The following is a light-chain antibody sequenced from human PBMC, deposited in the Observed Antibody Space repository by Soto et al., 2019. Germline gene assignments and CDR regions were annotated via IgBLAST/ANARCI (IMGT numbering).Light chain of an antibody. CDR2: GAS. CDR3: QQYVTSPWA. J-gene: IGKJ1*01. V-gene: IGKV3-20*01. CDR1: QSVSSSF. Sequence: EIVLTQSPGTLSLSPGERATLCCRASQSVSSSFLAWYQQKPGQAPRLLIYGASNRATGIPDRFSGSGSGTDFTLTISRLGPEDFAVYYCQQYVTSPWAFGQGTKVDIK.